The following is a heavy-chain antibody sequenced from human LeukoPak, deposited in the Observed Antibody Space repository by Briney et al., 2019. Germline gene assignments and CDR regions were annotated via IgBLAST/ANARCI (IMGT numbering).Heavy chain of an antibody. CDR2: INHSGST. J-gene: IGHJ4*02. D-gene: IGHD6-19*01. Sequence: PSETLSLTCAVYGGSFSGYYWSWIRQPPGKGLEWIGEINHSGSTNYNPSLKSRVTTSVDTSKNQFSLKLSSVTAADTAVYYCARSRADIAVAGTTPFDYWGQGTLVTVSS. CDR1: GGSFSGYY. CDR3: ARSRADIAVAGTTPFDY. V-gene: IGHV4-34*01.